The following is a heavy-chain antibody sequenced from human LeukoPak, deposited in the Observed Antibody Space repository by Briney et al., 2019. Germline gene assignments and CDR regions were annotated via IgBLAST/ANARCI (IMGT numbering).Heavy chain of an antibody. CDR1: GFTFSSYW. Sequence: GGSLRLSCAASGFTFSSYWMHWVRQAPGKGLVWVSRINSDGSSTNYTDSVKGRFTISRDNAKNTQYLQMNSLRAEDTAVYYCARRDSSGWYGLFGMDVWGKGTTVTVSS. D-gene: IGHD6-19*01. CDR3: ARRDSSGWYGLFGMDV. V-gene: IGHV3-74*01. CDR2: INSDGSST. J-gene: IGHJ6*04.